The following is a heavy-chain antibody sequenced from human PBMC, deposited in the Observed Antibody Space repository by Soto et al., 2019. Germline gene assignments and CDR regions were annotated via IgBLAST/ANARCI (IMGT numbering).Heavy chain of an antibody. CDR2: IYYNGKT. V-gene: IGHV4-31*03. CDR1: GGSISRGAAGSY. Sequence: QVQLQESGPGLVRPSQTLSLTCNVSGGSISRGAAGSYWSWIRQVPGKGLEWIAYIYYNGKTYYNPSLKSRPTITIGPSDHPFSLKLTSVTAADPAIFFCASGHDANKVRYWGQGTLVTVSS. D-gene: IGHD1-1*01. J-gene: IGHJ4*02. CDR3: ASGHDANKVRY.